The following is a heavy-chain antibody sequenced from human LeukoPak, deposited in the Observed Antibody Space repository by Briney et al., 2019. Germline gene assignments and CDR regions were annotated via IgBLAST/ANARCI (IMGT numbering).Heavy chain of an antibody. J-gene: IGHJ5*02. D-gene: IGHD2-15*01. CDR1: GFTFPSFS. Sequence: GGCLTLSCAPSGFTFPSFSMRWVRPPAGEVREWVSVINSGGSTYYTHSGKGRFTTSRDNSKNTVYLQMHSLRAEDTAVYYCARVGYSSGWNRSWGQGTLVTVSS. V-gene: IGHV3-53*01. CDR3: ARVGYSSGWNRS. CDR2: INSGGST.